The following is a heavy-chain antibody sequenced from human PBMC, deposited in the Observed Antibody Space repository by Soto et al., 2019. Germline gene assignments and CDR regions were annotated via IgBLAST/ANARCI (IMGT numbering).Heavy chain of an antibody. V-gene: IGHV3-23*01. CDR3: AKSPHDYGDYVGWFDP. J-gene: IGHJ5*02. D-gene: IGHD4-17*01. Sequence: GGSLRLSCAASGFTFSSYAMSWVRQAPGKGLEWVSAISGSGGSTYYADSVKGRFTISRDNSKNTLYLQMNSLRAEDTAVYYCAKSPHDYGDYVGWFDPWGQGTLVTVS. CDR2: ISGSGGST. CDR1: GFTFSSYA.